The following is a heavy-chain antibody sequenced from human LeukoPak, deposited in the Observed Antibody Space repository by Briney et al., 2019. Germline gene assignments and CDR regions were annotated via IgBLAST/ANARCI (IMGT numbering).Heavy chain of an antibody. J-gene: IGHJ5*02. V-gene: IGHV4-4*02. D-gene: IGHD6-13*01. Sequence: SETLSLTCAVSGGSISSSNWWSWVRQPPGKGLEWIGEIYHSGSTNHNPSLKSRVTISVDTSKNQFSLKLSSVTAADTAVYYCARRQTIAAAGYNWFDPWGQGTLVTVSS. CDR3: ARRQTIAAAGYNWFDP. CDR1: GGSISSSNW. CDR2: IYHSGST.